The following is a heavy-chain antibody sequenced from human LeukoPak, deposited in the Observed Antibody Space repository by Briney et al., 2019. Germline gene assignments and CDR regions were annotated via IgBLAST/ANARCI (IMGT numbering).Heavy chain of an antibody. CDR1: GFTFSSYG. CDR3: AKDYYDSSGYILYYYYHGMDV. V-gene: IGHV3-30*18. D-gene: IGHD3-22*01. CDR2: ISYDGSNK. J-gene: IGHJ6*02. Sequence: GGSLRLSCAASGFTFSSYGMHWVRQAPGKGLEWVAVISYDGSNKYYADSVKGRFTISRDNSKNTLYLQMNSLRAEDTAVYYCAKDYYDSSGYILYYYYHGMDVWGQGTTVTVSS.